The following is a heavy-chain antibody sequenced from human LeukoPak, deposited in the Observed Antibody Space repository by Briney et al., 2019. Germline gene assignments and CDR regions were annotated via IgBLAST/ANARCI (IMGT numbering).Heavy chain of an antibody. Sequence: SETLSLTCAVSGVSINGYYWTRIRQPAGKGLEWIGHTYTSGSTNYNPSLKSRVTMSVDTSKNQFSLKLSSVTAADTAVYYCAREIEDYDILTGYYPGVFDCWGQGTRVTVSS. CDR1: GVSINGYY. CDR2: TYTSGST. D-gene: IGHD3-9*01. V-gene: IGHV4-4*07. CDR3: AREIEDYDILTGYYPGVFDC. J-gene: IGHJ4*02.